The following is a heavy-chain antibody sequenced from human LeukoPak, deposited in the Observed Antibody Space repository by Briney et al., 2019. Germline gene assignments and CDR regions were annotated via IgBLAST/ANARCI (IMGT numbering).Heavy chain of an antibody. CDR3: ARERSSGYNDAFDI. CDR1: GYTFTRYY. CDR2: INPSGGNT. D-gene: IGHD3-22*01. V-gene: IGHV1-46*01. Sequence: ASVKVSCKASGYTFTRYYMHWVRQAPGQGLEWMGIINPSGGNTDYAQKFQGRVTMTRDMSTSTVYMELSSLRSEDTAVYYCARERSSGYNDAFDIWGQGTMVTVSS. J-gene: IGHJ3*02.